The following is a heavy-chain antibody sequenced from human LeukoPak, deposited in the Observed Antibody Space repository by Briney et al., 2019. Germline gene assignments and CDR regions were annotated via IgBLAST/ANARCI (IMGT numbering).Heavy chain of an antibody. Sequence: ASVKVSCKASGYTFTSYGISWVRQAPGQGLEWMGWISAYNGNTNYAQKLQGRVTMTTDTSTSTAYMELSSLRSEDTAVYYCARDNTAMANGAFDIWGQGTMVTVSS. J-gene: IGHJ3*02. CDR3: ARDNTAMANGAFDI. V-gene: IGHV1-18*01. CDR1: GYTFTSYG. D-gene: IGHD5-18*01. CDR2: ISAYNGNT.